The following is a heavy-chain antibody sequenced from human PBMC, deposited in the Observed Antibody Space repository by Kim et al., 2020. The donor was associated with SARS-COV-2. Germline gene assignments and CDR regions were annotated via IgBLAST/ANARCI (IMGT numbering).Heavy chain of an antibody. V-gene: IGHV1-8*01. D-gene: IGHD3-9*01. CDR3: ARGDIRYFDWLRYYYGMDV. CDR1: GYTFTSYD. CDR2: MNPNSGNT. Sequence: ASVKVSCKASGYTFTSYDINWVRQATGQGLEWMGWMNPNSGNTGYAQKFQGRVTMTRNTSISTAYMELSSLRSEDTAVYYCARGDIRYFDWLRYYYGMDVWGQGTTVTVSS. J-gene: IGHJ6*02.